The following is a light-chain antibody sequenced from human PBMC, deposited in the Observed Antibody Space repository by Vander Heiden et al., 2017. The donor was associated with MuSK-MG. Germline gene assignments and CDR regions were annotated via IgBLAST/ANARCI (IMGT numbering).Light chain of an antibody. Sequence: DVQLTQSPSFMSASLGDRVTITCRASQDISSFLAWYQQKPGKAPKLLIYRAAPLQSAVPSRVSGSGSGTEVSLTISSLQPEDVATEYFRQGNCDPSTFGQGTRLEIK. J-gene: IGKJ5*01. V-gene: IGKV1-9*01. CDR3: RQGNCDPST. CDR1: QDISSF. CDR2: RAA.